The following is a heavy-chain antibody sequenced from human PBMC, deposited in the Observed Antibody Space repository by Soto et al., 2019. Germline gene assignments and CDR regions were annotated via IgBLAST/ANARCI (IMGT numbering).Heavy chain of an antibody. CDR2: ISYDGSNK. Sequence: HPGGSLRLSCAASGFTFSSYAMHWVRQAPGKGLEWVAVISYDGSNKYYADSVKGRFTISRDNSKNTLYLQMNSLRAEDTAVYYCARDSEWSVFDYWGQGTLVTVSS. J-gene: IGHJ4*02. CDR3: ARDSEWSVFDY. D-gene: IGHD3-3*01. CDR1: GFTFSSYA. V-gene: IGHV3-30-3*01.